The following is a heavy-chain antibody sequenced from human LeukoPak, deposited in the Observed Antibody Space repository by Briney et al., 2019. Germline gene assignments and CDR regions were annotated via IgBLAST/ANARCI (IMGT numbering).Heavy chain of an antibody. V-gene: IGHV3-20*04. J-gene: IGHJ3*02. CDR3: AREVGIVVVIEGVFDI. CDR1: GFTFDDYG. D-gene: IGHD3-22*01. CDR2: INWNGAST. Sequence: PGGSLRLSCAASGFTFDDYGMTWVRQAPGKGLEWVSGINWNGASTGYADSVKGRFTISRDNAKNSLYLQMNSLRAGDTALYYCAREVGIVVVIEGVFDIWGQGTMVTVSA.